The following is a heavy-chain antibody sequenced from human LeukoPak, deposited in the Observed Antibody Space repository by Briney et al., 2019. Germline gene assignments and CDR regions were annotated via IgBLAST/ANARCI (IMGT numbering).Heavy chain of an antibody. D-gene: IGHD3-16*01. CDR1: GFTFSTYS. CDR3: ARDSRGGGNEKDY. V-gene: IGHV3-21*01. CDR2: ISSGSSYI. Sequence: GGSLRLSCAASGFTFSTYSMNWVRQAPGKGLEWVSSISSGSSYIYCADSVKGRFTISRDNAKNSLYLQMNSLRAEDTAVYYCARDSRGGGNEKDYWGQGTLVTVSS. J-gene: IGHJ4*02.